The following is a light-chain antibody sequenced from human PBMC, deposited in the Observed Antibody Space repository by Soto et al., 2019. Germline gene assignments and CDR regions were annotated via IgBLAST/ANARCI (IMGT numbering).Light chain of an antibody. CDR1: QTVRNNY. V-gene: IGKV3-20*01. CDR2: DAY. CDR3: KQFSSYPLT. Sequence: EFVLTQSPGTLSLSPGERATLSCRASQTVRNNYLAWYQQKPGQAHRLLIYDAYSRATGIQDRFSGGGSGTDFTLTIRRLEPEDLAVYYCKQFSSYPLTFGGGTKVDIK. J-gene: IGKJ4*01.